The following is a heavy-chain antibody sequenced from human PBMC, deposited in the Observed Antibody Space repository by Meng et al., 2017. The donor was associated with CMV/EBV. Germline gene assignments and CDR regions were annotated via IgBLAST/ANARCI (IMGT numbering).Heavy chain of an antibody. CDR1: GLTFGSYA. D-gene: IGHD1-1*01. Sequence: LSLTCAASGLTFGSYAMSWVRQAPGKGLEWVSAISGSGGSTYYADSVKGRFTISRDNSKNTLYLQMNSLRAEDTAVYYCAKFGTTGTTGVDYWGQGTLVTVSS. J-gene: IGHJ4*02. V-gene: IGHV3-23*01. CDR2: ISGSGGST. CDR3: AKFGTTGTTGVDY.